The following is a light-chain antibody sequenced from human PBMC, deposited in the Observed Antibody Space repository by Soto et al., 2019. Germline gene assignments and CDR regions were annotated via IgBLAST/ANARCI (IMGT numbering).Light chain of an antibody. V-gene: IGKV3-20*01. Sequence: EIVLTQSPGTLSLSPGERATLSCRASQSVSSNYLAWYQQQPGQAPRLLIYGASSRATGIPDRFSGSGSGTEFTLTISRLEPEDSAVYYCQQYGSSPLTFGGGTKVEIK. CDR1: QSVSSNY. J-gene: IGKJ4*01. CDR3: QQYGSSPLT. CDR2: GAS.